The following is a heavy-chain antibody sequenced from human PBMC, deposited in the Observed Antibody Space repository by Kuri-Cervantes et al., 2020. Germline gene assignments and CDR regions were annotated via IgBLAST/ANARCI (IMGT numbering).Heavy chain of an antibody. J-gene: IGHJ4*02. V-gene: IGHV4-59*05. CDR3: VGPGDYFL. Sequence: SETLSLTCTVSGGSISSYYWSWIRQPPGKGLEWIGSIYYSGSTYYNPSLKSRVTISVDTSKNQFSLKLSSVTAADTAVYYCVGPGDYFLWGQGTLVTVPS. CDR2: IYYSGST. CDR1: GGSISSYY. D-gene: IGHD2/OR15-2a*01.